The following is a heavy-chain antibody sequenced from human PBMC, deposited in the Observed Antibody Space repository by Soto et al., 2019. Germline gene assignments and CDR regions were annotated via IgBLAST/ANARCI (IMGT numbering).Heavy chain of an antibody. CDR2: ISYDGSNK. CDR1: GFTFSSYA. Sequence: GSLRLSCAASGFTFSSYAMHWVRQAPGKGLEWVAVISYDGSNKYYADSVKGRFTISRDNSKNTLYLQMNSLRAEDTAVYYCARDFSKRGTIVTPEVGCDYWGQRTLVTVSS. CDR3: ARDFSKRGTIVTPEVGCDY. D-gene: IGHD3-22*01. J-gene: IGHJ4*02. V-gene: IGHV3-30-3*01.